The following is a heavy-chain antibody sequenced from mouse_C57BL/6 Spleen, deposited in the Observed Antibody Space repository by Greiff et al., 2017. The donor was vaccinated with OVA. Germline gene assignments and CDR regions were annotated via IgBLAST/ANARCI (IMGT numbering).Heavy chain of an antibody. D-gene: IGHD2-4*01. CDR3: ARHGSPYYDYDKEGFDY. J-gene: IGHJ2*01. Sequence: VQLQQSGAELVKPGASVKLSCKASGYTFTEYTIHWVKQRSGQGLEWIGWFYPGSGSIKYNEKFKDKATLTADKSSSTVYMELSRLTSEDSAVYFCARHGSPYYDYDKEGFDYWGQGTTLTVSS. CDR2: FYPGSGSI. CDR1: GYTFTEYT. V-gene: IGHV1-62-2*01.